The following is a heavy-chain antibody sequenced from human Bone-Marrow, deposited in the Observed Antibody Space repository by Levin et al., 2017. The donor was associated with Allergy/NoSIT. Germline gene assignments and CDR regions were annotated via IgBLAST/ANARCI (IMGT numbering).Heavy chain of an antibody. D-gene: IGHD3-16*01. V-gene: IGHV3-15*07. CDR3: AADVPTPLAQIDY. CDR1: GFTFSHAW. J-gene: IGHJ4*02. Sequence: PGESLKISCAASGFTFSHAWMNWVRRAPGMGLEWVGRVRSKDAGGTTDYAAPVKARFTISRDDSKNTLHLQMSSLKAEDTGMYYCAADVPTPLAQIDYWGQGTPVTVSS. CDR2: VRSKDAGGTT.